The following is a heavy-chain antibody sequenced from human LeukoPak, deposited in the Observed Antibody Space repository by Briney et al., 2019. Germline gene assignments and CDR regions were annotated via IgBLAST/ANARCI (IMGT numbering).Heavy chain of an antibody. D-gene: IGHD6-13*01. CDR3: ARGRDSSSWYYTYYYYMDV. V-gene: IGHV4-59*11. CDR2: IYYSGST. CDR1: GGCISSHY. J-gene: IGHJ6*03. Sequence: SETLSLTCTVSGGCISSHYWSWIRQPPGKGLEWIGYIYYSGSTNYNPSLKSRVTISVDTSKNQFSLKLSSVTAADTAVYYCARGRDSSSWYYTYYYYMDVWGKGTTVTVSS.